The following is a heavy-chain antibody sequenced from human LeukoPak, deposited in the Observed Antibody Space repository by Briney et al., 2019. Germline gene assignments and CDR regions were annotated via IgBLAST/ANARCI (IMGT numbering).Heavy chain of an antibody. CDR2: ISGSGGST. V-gene: IGHV3-23*01. D-gene: IGHD6-6*01. J-gene: IGHJ4*02. CDR1: GFTFSSYA. Sequence: PGGSLRLSCAASGFTFSSYAMSWVRQAPGKGLEWVSAISGSGGSTYYADSVKGRFTISRDNSKNTLYLQMNSLRAEDTAVYYCAKDRSWAARPLHYFDYWGQGTLVTVSS. CDR3: AKDRSWAARPLHYFDY.